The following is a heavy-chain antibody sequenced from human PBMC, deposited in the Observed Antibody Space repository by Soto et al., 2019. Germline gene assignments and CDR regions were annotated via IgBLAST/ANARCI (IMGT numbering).Heavy chain of an antibody. Sequence: QVQLVESGGGVVQPGRSLRLSCAASGFTFSSYGMHWVRQAPGKGLEWVAVIWYDGSNKYYADSVKGRFTISRDNSKNTLYLQMNSLRAEDTAVYYCARDAGCSGGSCYSGKSIDYWGQGTLVTVSS. V-gene: IGHV3-33*01. CDR3: ARDAGCSGGSCYSGKSIDY. D-gene: IGHD2-15*01. J-gene: IGHJ4*02. CDR1: GFTFSSYG. CDR2: IWYDGSNK.